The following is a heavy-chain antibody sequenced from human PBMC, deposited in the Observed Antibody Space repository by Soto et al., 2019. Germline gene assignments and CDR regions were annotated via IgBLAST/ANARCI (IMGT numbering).Heavy chain of an antibody. CDR1: SGSISSYY. Sequence: SETLSLTCTVSSGSISSYYWSWIRQPPGKGLEWIGYIYYSGSTNYNPSLKSRVTISVDTSKNQFSLKLSSVTAADTAVYYCARATLPGYCSGGSCHDYWGQGTMVTVYS. V-gene: IGHV4-59*01. J-gene: IGHJ4*02. D-gene: IGHD2-15*01. CDR3: ARATLPGYCSGGSCHDY. CDR2: IYYSGST.